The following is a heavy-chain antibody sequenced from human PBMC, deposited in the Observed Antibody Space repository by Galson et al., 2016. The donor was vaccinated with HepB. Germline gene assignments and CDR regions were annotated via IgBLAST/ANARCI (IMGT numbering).Heavy chain of an antibody. Sequence: SLRLSCAASGITFSRYWMHWVRQAPGKGLVWVSHIKNDGRTTNYADSVKGRFIISRDNAKNTLYLQMNSLRAEDTAAYYCARLSLVLAGTIDYWGQGTLVTVSS. CDR1: GITFSRYW. CDR3: ARLSLVLAGTIDY. D-gene: IGHD6-19*01. V-gene: IGHV3-74*01. CDR2: IKNDGRTT. J-gene: IGHJ4*02.